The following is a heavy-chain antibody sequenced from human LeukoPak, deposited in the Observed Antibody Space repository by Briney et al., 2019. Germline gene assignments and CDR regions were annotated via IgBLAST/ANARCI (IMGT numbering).Heavy chain of an antibody. CDR1: GGTFSSYA. CDR3: ARDQTAQRFVVVAATAPVGYYGMDV. J-gene: IGHJ6*02. Sequence: SVKVSCKASGGTFSSYAISWVRQAPGQGLEWMGRIIPILGIANYAQKFQGRVTITADKSTSTAYMELSSLRSEGTAVYYCARDQTAQRFVVVAATAPVGYYGMDVWGQGTTVTVSS. CDR2: IIPILGIA. D-gene: IGHD2-15*01. V-gene: IGHV1-69*04.